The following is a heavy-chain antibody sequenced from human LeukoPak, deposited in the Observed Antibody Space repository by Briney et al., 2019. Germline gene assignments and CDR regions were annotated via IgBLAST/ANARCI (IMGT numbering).Heavy chain of an antibody. CDR3: ARSYVVVTAIDAFDI. CDR2: ISSSGSTI. CDR1: GFTFSSYE. V-gene: IGHV3-48*03. D-gene: IGHD2-21*02. Sequence: SGGSLRLSCAASGFTFSSYEMNWVRQVPGKGLEWVSYISSSGSTIYYADSVKGRFTISRDNAKNSLYLQMNSLRAEDTAVYYCARSYVVVTAIDAFDIWGQGTMVTVSS. J-gene: IGHJ3*02.